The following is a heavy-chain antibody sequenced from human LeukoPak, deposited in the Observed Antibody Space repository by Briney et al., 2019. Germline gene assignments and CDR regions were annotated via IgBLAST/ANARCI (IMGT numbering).Heavy chain of an antibody. D-gene: IGHD2-2*01. Sequence: SETLSLTCTVSGGSISSYYWSWIRQPAGKGLEWIGRIYTSGSTNYNPSLKSRVTVSVDTSKNQFSLKLSSVTAADTAVYYCARDEYQLLLGNWFDPWGQGTLVTVSS. CDR1: GGSISSYY. V-gene: IGHV4-4*07. CDR3: ARDEYQLLLGNWFDP. CDR2: IYTSGST. J-gene: IGHJ5*02.